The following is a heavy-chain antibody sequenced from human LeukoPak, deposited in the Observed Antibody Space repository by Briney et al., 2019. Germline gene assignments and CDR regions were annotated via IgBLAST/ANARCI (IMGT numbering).Heavy chain of an antibody. D-gene: IGHD3-16*02. CDR1: GFTFSSSA. J-gene: IGHJ3*02. Sequence: PGGSLRLSCAASGFTFSSSAMSWVRQAPGKGLEWVSSISSSSSYIYYADSVKGRFTISRDNAKNSLYLQMNSLRAEDTAVYYCARGPSDYVWGSYRYDAFDIWGQGTMVTVSS. V-gene: IGHV3-21*01. CDR3: ARGPSDYVWGSYRYDAFDI. CDR2: ISSSSSYI.